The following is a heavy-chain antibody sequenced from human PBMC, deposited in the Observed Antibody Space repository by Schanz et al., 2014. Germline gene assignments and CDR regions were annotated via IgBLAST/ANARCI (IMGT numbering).Heavy chain of an antibody. V-gene: IGHV3-74*01. Sequence: EVQLVESGGGLVQPGGSLRLSCAASGSTFSTYWMHWVRQAPGKGLVRVSHINSDGTTTTYADSVKGRFTISRDNAENTLYLQMNSLRVEDTAVDFCSRGPADRGQGTLVTVSS. J-gene: IGHJ4*02. CDR3: SRGPAD. CDR1: GSTFSTYW. CDR2: INSDGTTT.